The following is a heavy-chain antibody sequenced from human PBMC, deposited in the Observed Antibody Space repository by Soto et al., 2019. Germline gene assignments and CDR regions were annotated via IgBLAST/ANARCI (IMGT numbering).Heavy chain of an antibody. Sequence: QVQLVQSGAEVKKPGASVKVSCKASGYTFTSYYMHWVRQAPGQGLEWMGIINPTGTTTSYAQKCQGRVTMTRDTSTSTVYMELSSLRSEDTAMYYCVSEVYSTYHWFDPWGQGTLVTVSS. J-gene: IGHJ5*02. CDR1: GYTFTSYY. V-gene: IGHV1-46*01. CDR3: VSEVYSTYHWFDP. D-gene: IGHD4-4*01. CDR2: INPTGTTT.